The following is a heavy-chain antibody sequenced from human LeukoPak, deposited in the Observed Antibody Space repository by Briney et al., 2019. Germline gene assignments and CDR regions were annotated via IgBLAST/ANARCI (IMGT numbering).Heavy chain of an antibody. V-gene: IGHV3-30*04. D-gene: IGHD2-15*01. CDR2: ISYDGSNK. J-gene: IGHJ4*02. Sequence: PGGSLRLSCAASGFTFSSYAMHWVRQAPGKGLEWVAVISYDGSNKYYADSVKGRFTISRDNSKNTLYLQMNSLRAEDTAVYYCAKVGGSCPFDYWGQGTLVTVSS. CDR3: AKVGGSCPFDY. CDR1: GFTFSSYA.